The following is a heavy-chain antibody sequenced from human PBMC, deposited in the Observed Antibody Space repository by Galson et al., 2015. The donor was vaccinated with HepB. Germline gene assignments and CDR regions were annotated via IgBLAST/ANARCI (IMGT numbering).Heavy chain of an antibody. V-gene: IGHV3-23*01. D-gene: IGHD3-22*01. CDR1: GFTFSSYA. Sequence: SLRLSCAASGFTFSSYAMSWVRQAPGKGLEWVSAISGSGGSTYYADSVKGRFTISRDNSKNTLYLQMNSLRAEDTAVYYCAKDTSGGFDYYDSSGYLYYFDYWGQGTLVTVSS. J-gene: IGHJ4*02. CDR2: ISGSGGST. CDR3: AKDTSGGFDYYDSSGYLYYFDY.